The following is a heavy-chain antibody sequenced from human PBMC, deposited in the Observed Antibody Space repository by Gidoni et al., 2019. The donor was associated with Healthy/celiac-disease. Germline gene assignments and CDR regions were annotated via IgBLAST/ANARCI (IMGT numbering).Heavy chain of an antibody. CDR1: GFTFSSYG. CDR2: IWYDGSNK. CDR3: ARDGGYSSGLLGY. J-gene: IGHJ4*02. D-gene: IGHD6-19*01. Sequence: QVRLVESGGGVVQPGRSLRLSCAASGFTFSSYGMHWVRQAPGKGLEGVAVIWYDGSNKYYADSVKGRFTISRDNSKNTLYLQMNSLRAEDTAVYYCARDGGYSSGLLGYWGQGTLVTVSS. V-gene: IGHV3-33*01.